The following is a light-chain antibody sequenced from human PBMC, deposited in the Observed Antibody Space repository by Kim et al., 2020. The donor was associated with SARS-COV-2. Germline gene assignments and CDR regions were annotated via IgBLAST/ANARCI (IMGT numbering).Light chain of an antibody. CDR2: FGT. J-gene: IGLJ3*02. V-gene: IGLV3-21*04. Sequence: SYELTQPPSVSVAPGKTARITCGGNNIGSKSVHWYQQKPGQAPVLVIYFGTERPSGIPERFSGSNSGNTATLTISRVEAGDEADYYCQVWDSGSDHWVFGGGTQLTVL. CDR1: NIGSKS. CDR3: QVWDSGSDHWV.